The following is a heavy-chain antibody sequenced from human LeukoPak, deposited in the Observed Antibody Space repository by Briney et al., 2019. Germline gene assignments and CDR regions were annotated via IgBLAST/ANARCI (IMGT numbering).Heavy chain of an antibody. J-gene: IGHJ6*03. CDR2: ISSSGSTI. Sequence: PGGSLRLSCAASGFIFSDYYMSWVRQAPGKGLEWVSYISSSGSTIYYADSVKGRFTISRDNAKNSLYLQMNSLRAEDTAVYYCARVHYYYYMDVWGKGTTVTVSS. CDR1: GFIFSDYY. V-gene: IGHV3-11*04. CDR3: ARVHYYYYMDV.